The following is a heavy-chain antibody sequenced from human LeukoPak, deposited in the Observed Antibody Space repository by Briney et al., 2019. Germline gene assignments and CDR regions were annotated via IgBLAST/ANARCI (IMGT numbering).Heavy chain of an antibody. J-gene: IGHJ4*02. Sequence: GGSLRLSCAASGFAFSSYAMSWVRQAPGKGLEWVSAISGSGGSTYYADSVKGRFTISRDNSKNTLYLQMNSLRAEDTAVYYCAKDGNTYYYDSSGSIWGYWGQGTLVTVSS. CDR1: GFAFSSYA. V-gene: IGHV3-23*01. CDR2: ISGSGGST. D-gene: IGHD3-22*01. CDR3: AKDGNTYYYDSSGSIWGY.